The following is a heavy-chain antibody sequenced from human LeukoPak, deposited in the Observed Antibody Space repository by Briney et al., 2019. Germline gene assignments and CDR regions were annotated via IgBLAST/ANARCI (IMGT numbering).Heavy chain of an antibody. CDR1: GYSISSGYY. Sequence: SETLSLTCTVSGYSISSGYYWGWIRQPPGKGLEWIGSIYHSGTTYYNPSLKSRVTISVDTSKNQFSLKLSSVTAADTAVYYCARAQRVGYCSGGSCHYYYYYMDVWGKGTTVTISS. J-gene: IGHJ6*03. V-gene: IGHV4-38-2*02. D-gene: IGHD2-15*01. CDR2: IYHSGTT. CDR3: ARAQRVGYCSGGSCHYYYYYMDV.